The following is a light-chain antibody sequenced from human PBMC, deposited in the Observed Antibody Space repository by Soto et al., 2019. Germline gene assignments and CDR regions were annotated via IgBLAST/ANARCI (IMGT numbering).Light chain of an antibody. V-gene: IGLV2-23*01. J-gene: IGLJ1*01. CDR1: SSDVGYYNV. CDR3: CSYADSSTYV. CDR2: EAS. Sequence: QSALSQPASVSGSPGQSIAISCTGTSSDVGYYNVVSWYQQHPGKAPKLMIYEASKRPSGVSNRFSGSKSGNTASLTISGLQAEDEADYYCCSYADSSTYVFGTGTKLTVL.